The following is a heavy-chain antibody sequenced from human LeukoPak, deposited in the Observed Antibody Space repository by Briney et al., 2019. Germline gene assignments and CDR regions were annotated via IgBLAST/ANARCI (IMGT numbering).Heavy chain of an antibody. CDR3: ARDSELLWFGEFGDY. J-gene: IGHJ4*02. D-gene: IGHD3-10*01. CDR1: GYTFTGYY. V-gene: IGHV1-2*02. CDR2: INPNSGGT. Sequence: ASVKVSCKASGYTFTGYYMHWVRQAPGQGLEWMGWINPNSGGTNYAQKFQGRVTMTRDTSISTAYMELSRLRSDDTAVYYCARDSELLWFGEFGDYWGQETLVTVSS.